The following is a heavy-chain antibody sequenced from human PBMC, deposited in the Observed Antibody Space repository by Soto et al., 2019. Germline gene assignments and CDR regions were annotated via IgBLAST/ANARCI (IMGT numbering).Heavy chain of an antibody. Sequence: ASVKVSCKASGYIFSSYDINWVRQATGEGLEWTGWMNPNSGNTDYAQKFHGRVTMTRNTSISTAYMELSSLRSEGTAVYYCARNYYGSGMGYYYYGMDVWGQGTMVTVSS. V-gene: IGHV1-8*01. J-gene: IGHJ6*02. CDR1: GYIFSSYD. CDR3: ARNYYGSGMGYYYYGMDV. D-gene: IGHD3-10*01. CDR2: MNPNSGNT.